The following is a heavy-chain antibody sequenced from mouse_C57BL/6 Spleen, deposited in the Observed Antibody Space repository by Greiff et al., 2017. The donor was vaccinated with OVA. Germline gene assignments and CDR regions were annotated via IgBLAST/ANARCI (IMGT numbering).Heavy chain of an antibody. CDR3: AREPYYAMDY. J-gene: IGHJ4*01. CDR2: IHPNSGST. CDR1: GYTFTSYW. Sequence: QVQLQQPGAELVKPGASVKLSCKASGYTFTSYWMHWVKQRPGQGLEWIGMIHPNSGSTKYNEKFKSKATLTVDKASSTAYMQLSSLTSEDSAVYYCAREPYYAMDYWGQGTSVTVSS. V-gene: IGHV1-64*01.